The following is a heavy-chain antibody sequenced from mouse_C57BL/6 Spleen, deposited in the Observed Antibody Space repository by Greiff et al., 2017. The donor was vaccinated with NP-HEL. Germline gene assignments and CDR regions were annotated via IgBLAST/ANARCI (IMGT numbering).Heavy chain of an antibody. CDR3: ARGGIYGYSYYFDY. J-gene: IGHJ2*01. V-gene: IGHV1-69*01. CDR1: GYTFTSYW. Sequence: VQLQQSGAELVMPGASVKLSCKASGYTFTSYWMHWVKQRPGQGLEWIGEIDPSDSYTNYNQKFKGKSTLTVDKSSSTAYMQLSSLTSEDSAVYYCARGGIYGYSYYFDYWGQGTTLTVSS. CDR2: IDPSDSYT. D-gene: IGHD2-2*01.